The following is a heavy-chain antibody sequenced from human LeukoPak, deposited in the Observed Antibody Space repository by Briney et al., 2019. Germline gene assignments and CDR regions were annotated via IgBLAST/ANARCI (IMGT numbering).Heavy chain of an antibody. CDR3: ARIQVSSWYVPVDY. V-gene: IGHV4-34*01. Sequence: SETLSLTCAVYGGSFSGYYWSWIRQPPGKGLEWIGEINHSGSTNYNPSLKSRVTISVDTSKNQFSLKLSSVTAADTAMYYCARIQVSSWYVPVDYWGQGTLVTVSS. J-gene: IGHJ4*02. CDR1: GGSFSGYY. CDR2: INHSGST. D-gene: IGHD6-13*01.